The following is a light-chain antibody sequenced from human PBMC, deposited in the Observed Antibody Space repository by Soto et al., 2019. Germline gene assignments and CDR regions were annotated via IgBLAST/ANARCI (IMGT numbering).Light chain of an antibody. CDR1: QSVSNNY. CDR3: QQYGRSPST. J-gene: IGKJ4*01. Sequence: EIVLTQSPGTLSLSPGERATLSCRASQSVSNNYLAWYQQKPGQAPRLLIYGASSRATGIPDRFSGSGSGTDFTLTSSRLEPEDFAVYYCQQYGRSPSTFGGGTKVDIK. CDR2: GAS. V-gene: IGKV3-20*01.